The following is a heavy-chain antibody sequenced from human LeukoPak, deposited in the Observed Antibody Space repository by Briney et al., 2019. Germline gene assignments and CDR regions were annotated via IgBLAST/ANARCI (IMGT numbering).Heavy chain of an antibody. CDR1: GFTFSSYW. CDR3: ARGISGGYQPQADYYYYYYMDV. D-gene: IGHD3-22*01. V-gene: IGHV3-74*01. J-gene: IGHJ6*03. CDR2: INSDGSST. Sequence: GGSLRLSCAASGFTFSSYWMHWVRQAPGKGLVWVSRINSDGSSTSYADSVKGRFTISRDNAKNTLYLQMNSLRAEDTAVYYCARGISGGYQPQADYYYYYYMDVWGKGTTVTVSS.